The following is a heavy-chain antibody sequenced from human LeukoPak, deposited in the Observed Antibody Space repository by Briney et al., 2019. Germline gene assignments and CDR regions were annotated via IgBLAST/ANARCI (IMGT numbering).Heavy chain of an antibody. J-gene: IGHJ4*02. CDR1: GFSFSAYW. D-gene: IGHD3-22*01. CDR3: ASSYGSSAYYPFDY. Sequence: PGGSLRLSCAASGFSFSAYWMNWVRQVPGRGLEWVGNIKQDGSEQYYVDSVKGRFTISRDNAKNSLYLQMNSLRAEDTAVYYCASSYGSSAYYPFDYWGQGTLVTVFS. V-gene: IGHV3-7*02. CDR2: IKQDGSEQ.